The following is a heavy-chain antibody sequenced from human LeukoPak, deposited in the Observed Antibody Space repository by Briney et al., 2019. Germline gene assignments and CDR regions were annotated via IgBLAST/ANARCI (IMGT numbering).Heavy chain of an antibody. J-gene: IGHJ4*02. CDR3: AREGSDSGYDFVGP. V-gene: IGHV4-34*01. CDR2: INHSGST. Sequence: SETLSLTCAVYGGSFSGYYWSWIRQPPGEGLEWIGEINHSGSTNYNPSLKSRVTISVDTSKNQFSLKLSSVTAADTAVYYCAREGSDSGYDFVGPWGQGTLVTVSS. CDR1: GGSFSGYY. D-gene: IGHD5-12*01.